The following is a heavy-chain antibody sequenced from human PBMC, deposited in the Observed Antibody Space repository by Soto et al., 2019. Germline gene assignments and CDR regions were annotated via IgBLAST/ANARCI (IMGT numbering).Heavy chain of an antibody. D-gene: IGHD2-15*01. J-gene: IGHJ4*02. CDR2: IYWDDDK. Sequence: QITLKESGPTLVKPTQTLTLTCTSSGFSLSTSGVAVGWIRQPPGKALEWLALIYWDDDKRYRPSLKSRLTITADTSKRQVVLRMTHMDPVDTATYFCAHSHRSSHQALDYWGQGTLVTVSS. CDR1: GFSLSTSGVA. V-gene: IGHV2-5*02. CDR3: AHSHRSSHQALDY.